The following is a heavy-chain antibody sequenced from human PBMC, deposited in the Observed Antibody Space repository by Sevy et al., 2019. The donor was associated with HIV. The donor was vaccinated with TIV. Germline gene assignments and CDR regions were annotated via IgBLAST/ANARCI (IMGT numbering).Heavy chain of an antibody. D-gene: IGHD3-9*01. CDR1: GFSFTTSGVG. CDR2: IYWDDDR. J-gene: IGHJ4*02. Sequence: SGPTLVKPTQTLTLTCTFSGFSFTTSGVGVGWIRQPPGKALEWLALIYWDDDRRYSPSLESRLTITRDTSKDQVVLTMANMDPVDTGTYYCAHRRSKGITITEFDYWGQGALVTVSS. V-gene: IGHV2-5*02. CDR3: AHRRSKGITITEFDY.